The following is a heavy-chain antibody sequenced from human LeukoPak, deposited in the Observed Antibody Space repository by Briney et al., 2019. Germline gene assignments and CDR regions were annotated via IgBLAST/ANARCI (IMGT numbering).Heavy chain of an antibody. CDR3: ANLFTSGPCSGTTCFNH. J-gene: IGHJ4*02. CDR1: GFTFSSYA. CDR2: ISGTSGST. Sequence: PGGSLRLPCAASGFTFSSYAMSWVRQAPGKGLEWVSTISGTSGSTYYADSVKGRFTISRDNSKKTLYLQVNSLRAEDTAVYYCANLFTSGPCSGTTCFNHWGQGTLVTVSS. D-gene: IGHD2-2*01. V-gene: IGHV3-23*01.